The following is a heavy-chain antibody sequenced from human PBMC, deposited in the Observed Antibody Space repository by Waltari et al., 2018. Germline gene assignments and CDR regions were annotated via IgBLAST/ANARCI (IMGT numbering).Heavy chain of an antibody. Sequence: QVQLVQSGAEVKKPGSSVKVSGKASGGTFSSYATSWVRQAPGQGLEWMVRIIPTFGTANYAQKFQGRVTITADKSTSTAYMELSSLRSEDTAVYYCARSGGDDYGDYVATYWGQGTLVTVSS. CDR3: ARSGGDDYGDYVATY. CDR2: IIPTFGTA. D-gene: IGHD4-17*01. CDR1: GGTFSSYA. J-gene: IGHJ4*02. V-gene: IGHV1-69*08.